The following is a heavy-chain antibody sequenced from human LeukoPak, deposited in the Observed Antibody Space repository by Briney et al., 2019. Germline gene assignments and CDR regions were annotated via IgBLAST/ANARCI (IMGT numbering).Heavy chain of an antibody. D-gene: IGHD3-16*01. CDR2: IHYSGSS. J-gene: IGHJ5*02. V-gene: IGHV4-59*01. Sequence: SETLPLTCTVSGDSISGYYWSWIRQPPGKGLEWIGYIHYSGSSNYSPSLKRRLTMSVDTSKNQLSLKLSSVTAADTAVYYCARIGGIDVWGQGTLVTVSS. CDR1: GDSISGYY. CDR3: ARIGGIDV.